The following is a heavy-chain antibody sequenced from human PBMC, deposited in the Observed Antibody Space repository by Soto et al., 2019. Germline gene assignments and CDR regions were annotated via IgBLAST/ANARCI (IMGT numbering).Heavy chain of an antibody. CDR3: ASRDPGTSVDY. CDR2: IYRTGST. J-gene: IGHJ4*02. CDR1: GGSFTSNNW. Sequence: PSETLSLTCAVSGGSFTSNNWWTCVRQPPGQGLEWIGEIYRTGSTNYNPFLKSRVTISLDMSENQFSLKVTSLTAADTAVYYCASRDPGTSVDYWGQGALVTVSS. V-gene: IGHV4-4*02. D-gene: IGHD1-7*01.